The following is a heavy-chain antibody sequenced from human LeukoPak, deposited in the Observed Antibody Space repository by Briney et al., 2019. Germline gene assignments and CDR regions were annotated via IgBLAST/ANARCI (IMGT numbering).Heavy chain of an antibody. CDR1: GGTFSSYA. CDR3: ARSGSMVRGVIIWWFDP. Sequence: GASVKVSCKASGGTFSSYAISWVRQAPGQGLEWMGGIIPIFGTVNYAQKFQGRVTITADESTSTAYMELSSLRSEDTAVYYCARSGSMVRGVIIWWFDPWGQGTPVTVSS. V-gene: IGHV1-69*13. J-gene: IGHJ5*02. CDR2: IIPIFGTV. D-gene: IGHD3-10*01.